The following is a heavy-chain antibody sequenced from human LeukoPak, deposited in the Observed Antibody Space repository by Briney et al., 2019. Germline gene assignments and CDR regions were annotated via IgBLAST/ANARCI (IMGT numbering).Heavy chain of an antibody. CDR3: ARDPVGGSGWYKRSGGVFDY. CDR2: ISAYNGNT. CDR1: GYTFTSYA. J-gene: IGHJ4*02. D-gene: IGHD6-19*01. Sequence: ASVKVSCKASGYTFTSYAMNWVRQAPGQGLEWMGWISAYNGNTNYAQKLQGRVTMTTDASTSTAYMELRSLRSDDTAVYYCARDPVGGSGWYKRSGGVFDYWGQGTLVTVSS. V-gene: IGHV1-18*01.